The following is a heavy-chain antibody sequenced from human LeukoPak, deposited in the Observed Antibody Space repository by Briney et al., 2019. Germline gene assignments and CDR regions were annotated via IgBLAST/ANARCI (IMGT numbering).Heavy chain of an antibody. CDR1: GFTFSSYS. CDR3: ARDPGIAAANFDY. D-gene: IGHD6-13*01. CDR2: ISSSSSYI. J-gene: IGHJ4*02. Sequence: GGSLRLPCAASGFTFSSYSMNWVRQAPGKGLEWVSSISSSSSYIYYADSVKGRFTISRDNAKNSLCLQMNSLRAEDTAVYYCARDPGIAAANFDYWGQGTLVTVSS. V-gene: IGHV3-21*01.